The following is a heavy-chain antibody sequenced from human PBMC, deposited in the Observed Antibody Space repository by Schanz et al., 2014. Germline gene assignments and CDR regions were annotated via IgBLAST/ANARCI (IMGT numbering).Heavy chain of an antibody. D-gene: IGHD3-10*01. CDR1: GFTFSSYA. CDR2: IGVDGTTT. V-gene: IGHV3-23*01. J-gene: IGHJ4*02. CDR3: AKYRGYYRVSGSYRELES. Sequence: EVQLLESGGGLVQPGGSLRLSCAASGFTFSSYAMSWVRQAPGKGLEWVSVIGVDGTTTYYADSVKGRFTISRGNSKNTLYLQMNSLRPEDTAVYYCAKYRGYYRVSGSYRELESWGQGTLXTVSS.